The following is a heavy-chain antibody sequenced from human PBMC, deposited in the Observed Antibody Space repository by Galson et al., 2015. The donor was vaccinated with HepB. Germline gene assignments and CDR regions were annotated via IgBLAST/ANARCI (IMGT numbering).Heavy chain of an antibody. Sequence: SVKVSCKASGGTFSSNTISWVRQAPGQGLEWMGRIIPILGIANYAQKFQGRVTITADKSTSTAYMELSSLRSEDTAVYYCARIVGAKDAFDIWGQGTMVTVSS. CDR2: IIPILGIA. CDR1: GGTFSSNT. J-gene: IGHJ3*02. D-gene: IGHD1-26*01. V-gene: IGHV1-69*02. CDR3: ARIVGAKDAFDI.